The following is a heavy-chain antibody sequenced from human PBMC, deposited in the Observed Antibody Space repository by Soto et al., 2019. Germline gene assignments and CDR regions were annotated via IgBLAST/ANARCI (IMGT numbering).Heavy chain of an antibody. J-gene: IGHJ6*02. V-gene: IGHV3-7*01. CDR3: ARVGDYGGNSYFFYGMDV. CDR2: IKQDGSET. D-gene: IGHD2-21*02. CDR1: GFTFSSYW. Sequence: PGGSLRLSCAASGFTFSSYWMSWVRRAPGKGLGWVANIKQDGSETYYVDSVKGRFTTSRDNAKNSLYLQMNSLSAEDTAVYYCARVGDYGGNSYFFYGMDVWGQGTTVTVSS.